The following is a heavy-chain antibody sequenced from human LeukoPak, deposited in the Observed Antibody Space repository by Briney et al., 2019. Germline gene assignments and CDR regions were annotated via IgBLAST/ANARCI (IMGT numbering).Heavy chain of an antibody. CDR2: IKQDGSEK. Sequence: GGSLRLSCAASGFTFSSYWMSWVRQAPGKGLEWVANIKQDGSEKYYVDSVKGRFTISRDNAQNSLYLQMNSLRTEDTAVYYCVRLQRAVTGNYWGQGTLVTVSS. V-gene: IGHV3-7*01. CDR1: GFTFSSYW. D-gene: IGHD4-11*01. CDR3: VRLQRAVTGNY. J-gene: IGHJ4*02.